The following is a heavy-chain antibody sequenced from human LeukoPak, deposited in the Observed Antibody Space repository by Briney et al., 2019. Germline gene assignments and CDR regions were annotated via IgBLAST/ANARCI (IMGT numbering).Heavy chain of an antibody. Sequence: SETLSLTCTVSGGSISSSSYYWGWIRQPPGKGLEWIGSIYYSGSTYYNPSLKSRVTISVDTSKNQFSLKLSSVTAADTAVYYCARDMLDYGDYGNYYMDVWGKGTTVTVSS. CDR1: GGSISSSSYY. D-gene: IGHD4-17*01. V-gene: IGHV4-39*07. J-gene: IGHJ6*03. CDR3: ARDMLDYGDYGNYYMDV. CDR2: IYYSGST.